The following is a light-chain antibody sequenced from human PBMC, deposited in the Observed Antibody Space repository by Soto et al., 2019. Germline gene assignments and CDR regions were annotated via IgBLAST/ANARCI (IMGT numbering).Light chain of an antibody. CDR3: QQGWT. Sequence: DIQMTQSPSTLSASVGDRVTITCRASQSITNWLAWYQQKPGKAPKLLIYDASSLQAGVASRFSGSGSGTEFTLTISSLQPDDFATYYCQQGWTFGQGTKVDI. V-gene: IGKV1-5*01. CDR2: DAS. CDR1: QSITNW. J-gene: IGKJ1*01.